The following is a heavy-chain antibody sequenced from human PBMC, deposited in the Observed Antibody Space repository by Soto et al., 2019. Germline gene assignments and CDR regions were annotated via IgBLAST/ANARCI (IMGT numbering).Heavy chain of an antibody. D-gene: IGHD2-15*01. CDR3: VKGGWLDV. V-gene: IGHV3-23*01. CDR1: GFSFSNYE. J-gene: IGHJ6*02. CDR2: INPSSGTT. Sequence: GGSLRLSCAASGFSFSNYEMTWARQAPGKGLEWVAFINPSSGTTHYADSVKGRFTISRDNSKDTLYLQLSSLRVEDTAVYYSVKGGWLDVWGQGTTVTVSS.